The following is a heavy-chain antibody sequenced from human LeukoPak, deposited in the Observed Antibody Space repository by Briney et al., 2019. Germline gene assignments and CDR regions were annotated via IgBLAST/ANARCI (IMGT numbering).Heavy chain of an antibody. J-gene: IGHJ4*02. V-gene: IGHV1-2*02. CDR2: INPSSGGI. D-gene: IGHD3-16*01. CDR1: GYTFTGYY. CDR3: ARDWGPVCGDYDY. Sequence: ASVKVSCKASGYTFTGYYMHWVRQAPGQGLEWMGWINPSSGGINYAQKLQGRVTMTRDTSISTAYMELSRLRSDDTAVYYCARDWGPVCGDYDYWGQGTLVTVSS.